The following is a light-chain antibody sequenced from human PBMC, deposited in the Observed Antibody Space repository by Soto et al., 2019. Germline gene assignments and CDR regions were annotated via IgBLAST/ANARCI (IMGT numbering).Light chain of an antibody. CDR1: SSNIGSNT. CDR2: SSN. V-gene: IGLV1-44*01. Sequence: QSVLTQPPSASGTPGQRVTISRSGSSSNIGSNTVNWYQQLPGTAPKLLIYSSNQRPSGVPDRFSGSKSGTSASLAISGLQSEDDADYYCAAWDDNLNGLYVFGTGTEVTVL. CDR3: AAWDDNLNGLYV. J-gene: IGLJ1*01.